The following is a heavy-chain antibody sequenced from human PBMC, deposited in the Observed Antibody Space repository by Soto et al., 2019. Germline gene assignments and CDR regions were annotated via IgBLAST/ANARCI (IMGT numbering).Heavy chain of an antibody. CDR2: INHSGST. D-gene: IGHD2-15*01. CDR3: ARGPPAGYCSGGSCYPEYYFDY. V-gene: IGHV4-34*01. CDR1: GGSFSGYY. J-gene: IGHJ4*02. Sequence: SETLSLTCAVYGGSFSGYYWSWIRQPPGKGLEWIGEINHSGSTNYNPSLKSRVTISVDTSKNQFSLKLSSVTAADTAVYYCARGPPAGYCSGGSCYPEYYFDYWGQGTLVTVSS.